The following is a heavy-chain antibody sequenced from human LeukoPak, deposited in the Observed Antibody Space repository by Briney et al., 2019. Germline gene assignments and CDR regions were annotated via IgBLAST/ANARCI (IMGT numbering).Heavy chain of an antibody. CDR2: ITSNGGST. CDR3: VPVGIPSIWSYLRVCP. V-gene: IGHV3-64D*08. CDR1: EITFSTTS. D-gene: IGHD6-6*01. J-gene: IGHJ5*02. Sequence: GGSLRLSCSASEITFSTTSMHWVGQAPGKGLEFVSAITSNGGSTYYADSVKGRFTISRDNSKNTLYLQMSSLRDEDTSVYYCVPVGIPSIWSYLRVCPRGQGTLVSVSS.